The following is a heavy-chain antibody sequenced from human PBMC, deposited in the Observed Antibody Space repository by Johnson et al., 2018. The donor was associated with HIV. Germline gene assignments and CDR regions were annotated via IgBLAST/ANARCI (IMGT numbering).Heavy chain of an antibody. D-gene: IGHD6-13*01. CDR3: AKSYSSSWYTDAFDI. CDR2: IAWNGATT. J-gene: IGHJ3*02. Sequence: VQLVESGGVVVQPGGSLRLSCAASGFTFSDYYMSWIRQAPGKGLEWVSGIAWNGATTGYADSVKGRFTISRDNSKNTLYLQMNSLRAEDTAVYYCAKSYSSSWYTDAFDIWGQGTMVTVSS. V-gene: IGHV3-23*04. CDR1: GFTFSDYY.